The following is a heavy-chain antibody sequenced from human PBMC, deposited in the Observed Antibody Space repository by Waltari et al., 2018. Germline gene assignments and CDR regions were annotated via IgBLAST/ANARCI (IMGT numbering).Heavy chain of an antibody. V-gene: IGHV4-39*01. CDR3: ARPADLGGAAAGTWLY. Sequence: QLQLQESGPGLVKPSETLSLTCTVSGGSISSSSYYWGWIRQPPGKGLEWIGSIYYSGSTYYNPSLKSRVTISVDTSKNQFSLKLSSVTAADTAVYYCARPADLGGAAAGTWLYWGQGTLVTVSS. J-gene: IGHJ4*02. D-gene: IGHD6-13*01. CDR2: IYYSGST. CDR1: GGSISSSSYY.